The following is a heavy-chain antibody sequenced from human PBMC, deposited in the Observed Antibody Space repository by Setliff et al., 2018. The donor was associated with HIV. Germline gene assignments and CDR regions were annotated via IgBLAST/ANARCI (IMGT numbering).Heavy chain of an antibody. D-gene: IGHD5-18*01. CDR3: ARTRGYTYGYIDY. V-gene: IGHV4-39*01. CDR1: GDSTTSSSSY. J-gene: IGHJ4*02. Sequence: PSETLSLPCTLSGDSTTSSSSYWGWIRQTPGKGLEWIGNIYYSGSTYYNPSLKGRVTIPVDTSKNQFSQKLSSVTAANTAIYYCARTRGYTYGYIDYWGQGTLVTVSS. CDR2: IYYSGST.